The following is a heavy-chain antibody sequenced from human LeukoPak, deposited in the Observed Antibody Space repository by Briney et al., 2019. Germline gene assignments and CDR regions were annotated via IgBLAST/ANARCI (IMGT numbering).Heavy chain of an antibody. CDR1: GGSISSSSCY. Sequence: SETLSLTCTVSGGSISSSSCYWGWIRQPPGKGLEWIGSIYYSGSTYYNPSLKSRVTISVDTSKNQFSLKLSSVTAADTAVYYCARDLSYPRNRYYFDYWGQGTLVTVSS. CDR3: ARDLSYPRNRYYFDY. D-gene: IGHD1-26*01. CDR2: IYYSGST. J-gene: IGHJ4*02. V-gene: IGHV4-39*07.